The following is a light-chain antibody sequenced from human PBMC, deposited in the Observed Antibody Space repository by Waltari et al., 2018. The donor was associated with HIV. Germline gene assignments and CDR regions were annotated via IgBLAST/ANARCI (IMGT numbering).Light chain of an antibody. CDR1: AFPKKY. V-gene: IGLV3-10*01. J-gene: IGLJ2*01. Sequence: SYELTQPPSVLVSPGQTARITCSGDAFPKKYAYWYQQKSGQAPVLVIYEDSKRPSGIPERFSGSSSGTMATLTISGAQVEDEADYYCYSTDSSGNLVVFGGGTKLTVL. CDR3: YSTDSSGNLVV. CDR2: EDS.